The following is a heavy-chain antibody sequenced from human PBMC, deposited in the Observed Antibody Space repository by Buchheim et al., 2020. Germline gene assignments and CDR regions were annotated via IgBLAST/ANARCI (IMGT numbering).Heavy chain of an antibody. CDR2: IYYSVST. V-gene: IGHV4-39*07. CDR3: SRISGSYWY. D-gene: IGHD1-26*01. J-gene: IGHJ4*02. Sequence: QLQLQQSGPGLVKPSETLSLTCTVSGGSISSSSYYWGWIRQPPGKGLEWIGSIYYSVSTSYNPSLKLRVTISVDTSKNQFSLKRSSVTAADTAVYYCSRISGSYWYWGQGTL. CDR1: GGSISSSSYY.